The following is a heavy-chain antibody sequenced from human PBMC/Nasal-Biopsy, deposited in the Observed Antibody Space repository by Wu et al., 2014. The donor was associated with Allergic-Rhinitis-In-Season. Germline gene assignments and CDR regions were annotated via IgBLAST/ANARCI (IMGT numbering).Heavy chain of an antibody. D-gene: IGHD6-19*01. CDR3: ARHSPGSALIDYFDY. V-gene: IGHV4-61*02. CDR1: GVSIRSGSYY. J-gene: IGHJ4*02. CDR2: VYTSGDT. Sequence: TLSLTCTVSGVSIRSGSYYWTWIRQSAGKGLEWIGRVYTSGDTSYNPSLKGRVTISVDTSKKQFSLKLSSVTAADTAVYYCARHSPGSALIDYFDYWGQGTLVTV.